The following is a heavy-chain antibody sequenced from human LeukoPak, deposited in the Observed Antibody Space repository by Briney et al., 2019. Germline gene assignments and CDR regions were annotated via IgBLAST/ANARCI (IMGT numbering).Heavy chain of an antibody. CDR2: ISGSGVST. CDR3: ARISRDGYNLNDY. CDR1: GFTFSSYA. Sequence: GGSLRLSCAASGFTFSSYAMGWVRQAPGKGLEWVSAISGSGVSTHYADSVKGRFTISRDNSKNTLYLQMNSLRAEDTAVYYCARISRDGYNLNDYWGQGTLVTVSS. V-gene: IGHV3-23*01. D-gene: IGHD5-24*01. J-gene: IGHJ4*02.